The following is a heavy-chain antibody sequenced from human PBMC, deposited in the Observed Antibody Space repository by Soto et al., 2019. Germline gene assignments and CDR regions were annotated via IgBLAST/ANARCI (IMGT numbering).Heavy chain of an antibody. CDR3: AKDLGLLDRTTYSVFDY. D-gene: IGHD3-3*01. Sequence: PGGSMRLSCAASGLNFRNYAMRWVRQAPGKGLEWVSAITWSGDYSYYADSVKGRFTISRDNSKNTLFLQMNSLRAEDTAVYYCAKDLGLLDRTTYSVFDYWGQGTLVTVSS. CDR2: ITWSGDYS. V-gene: IGHV3-23*01. J-gene: IGHJ4*02. CDR1: GLNFRNYA.